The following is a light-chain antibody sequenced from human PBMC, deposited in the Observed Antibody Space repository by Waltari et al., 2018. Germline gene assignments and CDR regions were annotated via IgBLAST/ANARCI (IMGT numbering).Light chain of an antibody. CDR1: QAISSA. J-gene: IGKJ1*01. CDR3: QQYNSSSGT. CDR2: DAY. V-gene: IGKV1-13*02. Sequence: AVQLTQSPSSLSASVGDIVTITCRASQAISSALAWYQQKPGKAPNLLIYDAYSLKSGVPSRFSGSGFGTEFTLTISSLQPDDFATYYCQQYNSSSGTFGQGTEVEIK.